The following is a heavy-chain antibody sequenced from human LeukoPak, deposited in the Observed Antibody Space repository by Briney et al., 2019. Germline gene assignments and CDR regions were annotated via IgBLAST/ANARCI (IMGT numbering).Heavy chain of an antibody. V-gene: IGHV1-2*02. CDR1: GYTFTGYY. Sequence: GASVKVSCKASGYTFTGYYMHWVRQAPGQGLEWMGWINPNSGGTNYAQKFQGRLTMTRDTSINTAFMELSSLRSDDTAVYYCARKDYQWVYDIWGQGTMVTVSS. CDR3: ARKDYQWVYDI. CDR2: INPNSGGT. J-gene: IGHJ3*02. D-gene: IGHD6-13*01.